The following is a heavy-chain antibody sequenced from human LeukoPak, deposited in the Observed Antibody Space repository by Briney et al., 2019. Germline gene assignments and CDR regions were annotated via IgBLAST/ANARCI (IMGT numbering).Heavy chain of an antibody. J-gene: IGHJ5*02. Sequence: KPSETLSLTCAVYGGSFSGYYWSWIRQLPGKGLEWIGEINHSGSTNYNPSLKSRVTISVDTSKNQFSLKLSSVTAADTAVYYCARLELRGTVWFDPWGQGTLVTVSS. CDR2: INHSGST. CDR1: GGSFSGYY. D-gene: IGHD1-7*01. V-gene: IGHV4-34*01. CDR3: ARLELRGTVWFDP.